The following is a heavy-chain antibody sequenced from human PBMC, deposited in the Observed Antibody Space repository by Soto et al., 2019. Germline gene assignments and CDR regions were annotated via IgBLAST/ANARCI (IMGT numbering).Heavy chain of an antibody. D-gene: IGHD3-10*01. CDR3: ARGSPAMVRGVLAIDY. J-gene: IGHJ4*02. CDR1: GYTFTSYY. V-gene: IGHV1-46*03. Sequence: ASXKVSCKASGYTFTSYYMHWVRQAPGQGLEWMGIINPSGGSTSYAQKFQGRVTMTRDTSTSTVYMELSSLRSEDTAVYYCARGSPAMVRGVLAIDYWGQGTLVTVSS. CDR2: INPSGGST.